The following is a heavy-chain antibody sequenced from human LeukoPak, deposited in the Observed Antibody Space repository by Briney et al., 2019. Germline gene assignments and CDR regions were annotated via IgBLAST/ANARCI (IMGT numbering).Heavy chain of an antibody. Sequence: GESLKISCKGSGYSFTSYWINWVRQMPGKGLEWMARIDPSDSHVNYSPSFEGQVTISVDKSITTAYLQWSSLKASDTAMYYCARPDCSGYECKLLQYWGQGTLVSVSS. CDR2: IDPSDSHV. V-gene: IGHV5-10-1*04. D-gene: IGHD3-22*01. J-gene: IGHJ4*02. CDR3: ARPDCSGYECKLLQY. CDR1: GYSFTSYW.